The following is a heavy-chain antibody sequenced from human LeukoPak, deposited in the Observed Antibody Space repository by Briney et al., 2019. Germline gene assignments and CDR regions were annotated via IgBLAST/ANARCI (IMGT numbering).Heavy chain of an antibody. Sequence: PGRSLRLSCAASGFSFSNFAMHWVRQAPGKGLEWVAVISYDGSNKYYADSVKGRFTISRDNSKNTLYLQMNSLRAEDTAVYYCARDLEGFHVHIVVVVAATGIDYWGQGTLVTVSS. J-gene: IGHJ4*02. CDR1: GFSFSNFA. V-gene: IGHV3-30*04. CDR3: ARDLEGFHVHIVVVVAATGIDY. D-gene: IGHD2-15*01. CDR2: ISYDGSNK.